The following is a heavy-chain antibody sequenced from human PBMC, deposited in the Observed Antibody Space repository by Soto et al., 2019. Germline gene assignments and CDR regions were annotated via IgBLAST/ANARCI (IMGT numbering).Heavy chain of an antibody. D-gene: IGHD2-15*01. V-gene: IGHV1-8*01. CDR3: ARGYGYCSGGSCYSLYYYYGMDV. J-gene: IGHJ6*02. Sequence: GASVKVSCKASGYTFTSYDINWVRQATGQGLEWMGWMNPNSGNTGYAQKFQGRVTMTRNTSISTAYMELSSLRSEDTAVYYCARGYGYCSGGSCYSLYYYYGMDVWGQGTTVTVSS. CDR2: MNPNSGNT. CDR1: GYTFTSYD.